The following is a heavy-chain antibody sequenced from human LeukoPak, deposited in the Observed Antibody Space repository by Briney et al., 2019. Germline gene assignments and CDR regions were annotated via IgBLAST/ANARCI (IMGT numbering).Heavy chain of an antibody. CDR2: IWHGGSNK. V-gene: IGHV3-33*08. CDR3: ARERGRSSDAFDI. CDR1: GFTFSSYG. J-gene: IGHJ3*02. Sequence: GGSLRLSCAASGFTFSSYGMHWVRQAPGKGLEWVAVIWHGGSNKYYADSVKGRFTISRDSSKNTLYLQMNSLRAEDTAVYYCARERGRSSDAFDIWGQGTMVTVSS. D-gene: IGHD1-26*01.